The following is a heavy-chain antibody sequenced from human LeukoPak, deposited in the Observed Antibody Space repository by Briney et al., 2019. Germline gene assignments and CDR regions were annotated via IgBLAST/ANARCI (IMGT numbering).Heavy chain of an antibody. CDR1: GYTFSSYG. J-gene: IGHJ4*02. V-gene: IGHV1-18*01. CDR3: ARGGSYHPADY. D-gene: IGHD1-26*01. Sequence: GASVKVSCKASGYTFSSYGITWVQQAPGQGLEWMGWISGYNGNTKYAQKFQGRVTMTTDTSTSKTYMDLRSLRIDDTAVYYCARGGSYHPADYWGQGTLVTVSS. CDR2: ISGYNGNT.